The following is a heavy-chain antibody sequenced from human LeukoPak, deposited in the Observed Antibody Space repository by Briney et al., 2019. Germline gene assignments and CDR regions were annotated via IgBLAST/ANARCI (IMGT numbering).Heavy chain of an antibody. CDR3: ARSESRYLGYCSSTSCFDY. CDR2: INPSGGST. V-gene: IGHV1-46*01. D-gene: IGHD2-2*01. J-gene: IGHJ4*02. CDR1: VYTFTRYY. Sequence: ASVKVSCKASVYTFTRYYMHWVRQAPGPGLEWMGIINPSGGSTSYAQKFQGRATMTRDMSTSTVYMELSSLRSEDTAVYYWARSESRYLGYCSSTSCFDYWGQGTLVTVSS.